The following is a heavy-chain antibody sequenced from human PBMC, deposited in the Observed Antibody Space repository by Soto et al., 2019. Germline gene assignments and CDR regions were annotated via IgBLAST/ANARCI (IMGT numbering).Heavy chain of an antibody. Sequence: GGSLRLSCAASGFTFSSYAMSWVRQAPGKGLEWVSAISGSGGSTYYADSVKGRFTISRDNSKNTLYLQMNSLRAEDTAVYYCATHRFDYGDLFFDYWGQGTLVTVSS. CDR3: ATHRFDYGDLFFDY. CDR1: GFTFSSYA. V-gene: IGHV3-23*01. J-gene: IGHJ4*02. D-gene: IGHD4-17*01. CDR2: ISGSGGST.